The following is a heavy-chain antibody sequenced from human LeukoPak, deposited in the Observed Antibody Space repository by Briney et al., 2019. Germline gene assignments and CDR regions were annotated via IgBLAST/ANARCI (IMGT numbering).Heavy chain of an antibody. Sequence: SGPALVKPTQTLTLTCTFSGFSLSTRGMRVSWIRQPPGKVLEWLARIDWDDDKFYSTSLKTRLTISKDTSKNQVVLTMTNMDPVDTATYYCARTHLATADYFDYWGQGTLVTVSS. D-gene: IGHD6-13*01. CDR2: IDWDDDK. J-gene: IGHJ4*02. CDR3: ARTHLATADYFDY. V-gene: IGHV2-70*04. CDR1: GFSLSTRGMR.